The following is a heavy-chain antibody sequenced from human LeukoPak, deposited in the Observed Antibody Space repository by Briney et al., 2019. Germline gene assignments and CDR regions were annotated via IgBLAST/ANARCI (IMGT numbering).Heavy chain of an antibody. CDR2: IYHSGST. V-gene: IGHV4-61*01. Sequence: KSSETLSLTCTVSGYSISSDYYWSWIRQPPGKGLEWIGYIYHSGSTNYNPSLKSRVTISIDTSRTQFSLKLSSVTAADTAVYYCARDIGYTFGYDYWGQGALVTVSS. J-gene: IGHJ4*02. CDR3: ARDIGYTFGYDY. D-gene: IGHD5-12*01. CDR1: GYSISSDYY.